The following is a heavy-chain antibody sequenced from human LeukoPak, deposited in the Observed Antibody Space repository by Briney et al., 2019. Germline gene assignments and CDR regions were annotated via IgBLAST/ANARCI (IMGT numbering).Heavy chain of an antibody. V-gene: IGHV4-34*01. J-gene: IGHJ5*02. CDR2: INHSGST. CDR3: ARVLAYGSGSYYNVWFDP. D-gene: IGHD3-10*01. Sequence: SETLSLTCAVYGGSFSGYYWSWIRQPPGKGLEWIGEINHSGSTNYNPSLKSRVTISVDTSKNQFSLKLSSVTAADTAVYYCARVLAYGSGSYYNVWFDPWGQGTLVTVSS. CDR1: GGSFSGYY.